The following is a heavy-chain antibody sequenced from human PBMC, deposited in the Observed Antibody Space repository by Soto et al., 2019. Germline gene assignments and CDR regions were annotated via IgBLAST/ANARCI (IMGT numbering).Heavy chain of an antibody. CDR2: ISWNSGSI. Sequence: GGSLRLSCAASGFTFDDYAMHWVRQAPGKGLEWVSGISWNSGSIGYADSVKGRFTISRDNAKSSLYLQMNSLRAEDTALYYCAKATTYYYDSSGKQYFQHWGQGTLVTVSS. CDR3: AKATTYYYDSSGKQYFQH. CDR1: GFTFDDYA. J-gene: IGHJ1*01. D-gene: IGHD3-22*01. V-gene: IGHV3-9*01.